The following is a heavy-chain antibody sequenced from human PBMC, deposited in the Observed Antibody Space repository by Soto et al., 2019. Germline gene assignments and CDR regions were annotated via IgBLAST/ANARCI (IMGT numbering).Heavy chain of an antibody. V-gene: IGHV5-51*01. D-gene: IGHD6-13*01. CDR1: GYSFTSYW. CDR3: ARLQAAAGDNDLTFDY. Sequence: GESLKISCKGSGYSFTSYWIGWVRQMPGKGLEWMGIIYPGDSDTRYSPSFQGQVTISADKSISTAYLQWSSLKASDTAMYCCARLQAAAGDNDLTFDYWGQGTLVTVSS. J-gene: IGHJ4*02. CDR2: IYPGDSDT.